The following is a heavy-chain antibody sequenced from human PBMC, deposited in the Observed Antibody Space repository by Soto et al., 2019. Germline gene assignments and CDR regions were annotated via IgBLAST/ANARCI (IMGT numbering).Heavy chain of an antibody. Sequence: PGGSLRLSWGAGGCTFSSYGRHRIRKTTGKGLERGAVISYDGRNKYYADSVKGRFTISRDNSKNTLYLQMNSLRAEDTAVYYCARGQLDCSGGSCYSVYYYGMDVWGQGTTVTVSS. CDR3: ARGQLDCSGGSCYSVYYYGMDV. V-gene: IGHV3-30-3*01. D-gene: IGHD2-15*01. CDR2: ISYDGRNK. CDR1: GCTFSSYG. J-gene: IGHJ6*02.